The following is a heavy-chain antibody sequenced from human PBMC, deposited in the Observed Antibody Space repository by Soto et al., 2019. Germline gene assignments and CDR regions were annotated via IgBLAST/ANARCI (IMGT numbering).Heavy chain of an antibody. Sequence: GWVLRLSCAAAGFFFSYVGMHGVRQPGGRGLEWVAVIWYDGSNEYYADSVKRQFTISKDNYKNTLYLQMNSLRAEDTAVYYCARDDIPGIAVATYGLDVWGQGTTVTVSS. D-gene: IGHD6-19*01. CDR1: GFFFSYVG. CDR2: IWYDGSNE. J-gene: IGHJ6*02. CDR3: ARDDIPGIAVATYGLDV. V-gene: IGHV3-33*01.